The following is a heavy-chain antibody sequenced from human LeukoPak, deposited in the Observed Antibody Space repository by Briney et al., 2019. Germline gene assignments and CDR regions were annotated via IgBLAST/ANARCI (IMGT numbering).Heavy chain of an antibody. Sequence: KPSETLSLTCAVSGSSISSSNWWSWVRQPPGKGLEWIGEIYHSGSTNYNPSLKSRVTISVDKSKNQFSLKLSSVTAADTAVYYCARTCGDYVWNYYYMDVWGKGTTVTVSS. CDR3: ARTCGDYVWNYYYMDV. CDR1: GSSISSSNW. V-gene: IGHV4-4*02. CDR2: IYHSGST. J-gene: IGHJ6*03. D-gene: IGHD3-16*01.